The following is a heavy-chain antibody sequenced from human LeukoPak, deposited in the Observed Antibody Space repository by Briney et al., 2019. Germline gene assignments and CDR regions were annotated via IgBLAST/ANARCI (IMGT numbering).Heavy chain of an antibody. CDR1: GFTFSSYA. CDR2: ISGSGGST. V-gene: IGHV3-23*01. CDR3: VYDFWSGYYGH. Sequence: GSLRLSCAASGFTFSSYAMSWVRQAPGKGLEWVSAISGSGGSTYYADSVKGRFTISRDNSKNTLYLQMNSLRAEDTAVYYCVYDFWSGYYGHWGQGTLVTVSS. J-gene: IGHJ4*02. D-gene: IGHD3-3*01.